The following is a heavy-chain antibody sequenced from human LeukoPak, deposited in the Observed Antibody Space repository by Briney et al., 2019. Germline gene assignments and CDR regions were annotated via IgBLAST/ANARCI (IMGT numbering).Heavy chain of an antibody. J-gene: IGHJ3*02. CDR1: GGSISSYY. V-gene: IGHV4-59*01. Sequence: SETLSLTCTVSGGSISSYYWSWIRQPPGKGLEWIGYIYCSGSTNYNPSLKSRVTISVDTSKNQFSLKLSSVTAADTAVYYCARETASGYSYGYVSAFDIWGQGTMVTVSS. CDR3: ARETASGYSYGYVSAFDI. CDR2: IYCSGST. D-gene: IGHD5-18*01.